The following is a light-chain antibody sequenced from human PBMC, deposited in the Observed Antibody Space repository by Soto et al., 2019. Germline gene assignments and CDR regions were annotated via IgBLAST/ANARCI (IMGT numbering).Light chain of an antibody. Sequence: QSVLTQRASGSGSPGRSSTLSCTGSTSDVGAYNYVSWYKHHPGQAPQLMIYEVSNRPSGVSNRFSGSKSGNTASLTISGLQADDEGDYYCSSKTSSSSPFVFGTGTKVTVL. V-gene: IGLV2-14*01. CDR3: SSKTSSSSPFV. CDR1: TSDVGAYNY. J-gene: IGLJ1*01. CDR2: EVS.